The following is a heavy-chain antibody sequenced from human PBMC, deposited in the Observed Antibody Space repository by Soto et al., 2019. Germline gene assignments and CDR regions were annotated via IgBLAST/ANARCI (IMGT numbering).Heavy chain of an antibody. Sequence: GGSLRLSCACSGFTFSSYAMHWVRHAPGKGLELVAVISYDGSNKYYAYSVKGRFTISRDNSKNTLYLQMNSLRAEDTAVYYCARDRLQQLAPYYYYGMDVWGQGTTVTVSS. D-gene: IGHD6-13*01. J-gene: IGHJ6*02. CDR2: ISYDGSNK. CDR1: GFTFSSYA. CDR3: ARDRLQQLAPYYYYGMDV. V-gene: IGHV3-30-3*01.